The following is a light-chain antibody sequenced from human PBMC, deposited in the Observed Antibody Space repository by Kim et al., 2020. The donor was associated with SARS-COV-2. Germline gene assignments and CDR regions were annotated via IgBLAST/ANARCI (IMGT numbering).Light chain of an antibody. CDR1: SLRSYY. CDR2: GKN. CDR3: NSRGSNDNVG. Sequence: VALGQTVRITCQGDSLRSYYATWYQQKPGQAPIVVIYGKNNRPLGIPDRFSGASSGNTASLTITGTQAGDEADYYCNSRGSNDNVGFGGGTQLTVL. J-gene: IGLJ2*01. V-gene: IGLV3-19*01.